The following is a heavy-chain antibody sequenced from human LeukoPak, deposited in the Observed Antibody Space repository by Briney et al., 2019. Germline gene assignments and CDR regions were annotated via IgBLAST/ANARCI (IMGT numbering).Heavy chain of an antibody. V-gene: IGHV3-21*01. Sequence: KTGRSLRLSCAASGFTLSSYSMNWVRQAPGKGLEWVSSISSSSSNIYSADSVKGRLTISRDNARNSLYLRMNSLRAEDTAVYYCARDPGAYSSSPIDYWGQGTLVTVSS. CDR3: ARDPGAYSSSPIDY. J-gene: IGHJ4*02. D-gene: IGHD6-6*01. CDR1: GFTLSSYS. CDR2: ISSSSSNI.